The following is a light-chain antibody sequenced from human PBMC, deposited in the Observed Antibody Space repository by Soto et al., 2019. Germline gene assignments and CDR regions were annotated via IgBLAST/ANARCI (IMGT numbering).Light chain of an antibody. CDR3: QKYNSAPLS. CDR2: AAS. Sequence: DIQMTQSPSSLSASVGDRVTITCRASQGISNSLAWYQQRPGKVPKLLIYAASTLHSGVPSRFSGSGSGTDFTLTISSLQPEDGATYYCQKYNSAPLSFGGGTKVEIK. CDR1: QGISNS. V-gene: IGKV1-27*01. J-gene: IGKJ4*01.